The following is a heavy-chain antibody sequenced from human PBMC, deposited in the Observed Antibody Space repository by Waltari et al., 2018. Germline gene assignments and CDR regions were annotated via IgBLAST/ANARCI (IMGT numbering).Heavy chain of an antibody. CDR1: GGSFSGYY. D-gene: IGHD7-27*01. J-gene: IGHJ3*02. CDR2: INHSGST. Sequence: QVQLQQWGAGLLKPSEPLSLTCAVYGGSFSGYYWSWIRPPPGKGLDWIGEINHSGSTNYNPSLKSRVTISVDTSKNQFSLKLSSVTAADTAVYYCARGRRRSNWGSPAGDAFDIWGQGTMVTVSS. V-gene: IGHV4-34*01. CDR3: ARGRRRSNWGSPAGDAFDI.